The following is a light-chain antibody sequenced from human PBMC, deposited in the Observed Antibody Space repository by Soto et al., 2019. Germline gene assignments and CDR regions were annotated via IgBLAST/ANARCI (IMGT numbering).Light chain of an antibody. CDR3: QQYDNWPPWT. Sequence: EIVMTQSPATLSVSPGERATLSCRASQGVNTNLAWYQQKPGQAPRLLIYGASTRATGIPGRFSGSGSGTDFTLTISSLQSEDFAVYYCQQYDNWPPWTFGQGTKVEVK. J-gene: IGKJ1*01. CDR1: QGVNTN. CDR2: GAS. V-gene: IGKV3-15*01.